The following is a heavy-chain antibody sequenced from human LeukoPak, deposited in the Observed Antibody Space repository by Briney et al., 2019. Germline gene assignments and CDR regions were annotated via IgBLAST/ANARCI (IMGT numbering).Heavy chain of an antibody. V-gene: IGHV3-11*04. Sequence: PGGFLRLSCAASGFTFSDYYMSWIRQAPGKGLEWVSYIGSSGSTIYYADSVKGRFTTSRDNAKNSLYLQMNSLRAEDTAVYYCAREQTYYYGSGSYSRYYYMDVWGKGTTVTVSS. CDR3: AREQTYYYGSGSYSRYYYMDV. CDR2: IGSSGSTI. J-gene: IGHJ6*03. CDR1: GFTFSDYY. D-gene: IGHD3-10*01.